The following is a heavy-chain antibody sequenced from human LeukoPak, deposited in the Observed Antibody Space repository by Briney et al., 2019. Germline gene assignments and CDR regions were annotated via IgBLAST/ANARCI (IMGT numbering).Heavy chain of an antibody. V-gene: IGHV3-7*01. CDR1: GFTFSSYW. CDR2: IEKDGSER. CDR3: ARDLAGPPQEAFDI. Sequence: PGGSLRLSCAACGFTFSSYWMNWVRQAPGKGLEWVTTIEKDGSERYYVDSVKGRFTISRDNTKKSLYLQMNTLRAEDTAVYYCARDLAGPPQEAFDIWGQGTIVTVSS. J-gene: IGHJ3*02.